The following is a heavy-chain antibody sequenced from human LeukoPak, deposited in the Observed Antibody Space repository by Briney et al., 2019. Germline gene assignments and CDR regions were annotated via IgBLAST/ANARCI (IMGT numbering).Heavy chain of an antibody. CDR2: IYYSGST. V-gene: IGHV4-59*01. D-gene: IGHD2-2*02. J-gene: IGHJ6*03. CDR1: GGSISSYY. CDR3: ARGLGYCSSTSCYKWSYYYYMDV. Sequence: SETLSLTCTVSGGSISSYYWSWIRQPPGKGLEWIGYIYYSGSTNYNPSLKSRVTISVDTSKNQFSLKLSSVTAADTAVYYCARGLGYCSSTSCYKWSYYYYMDVWGKGTTVTISS.